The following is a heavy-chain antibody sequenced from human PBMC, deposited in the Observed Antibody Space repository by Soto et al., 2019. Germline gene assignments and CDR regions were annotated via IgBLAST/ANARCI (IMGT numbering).Heavy chain of an antibody. CDR2: IYYSGRT. D-gene: IGHD4-17*01. J-gene: IGHJ4*02. CDR3: ARVGGHHFGDSGGFDY. Sequence: PSETLSLTCTVSGGSIRDYFWTWIRQPPGKGLEWIGYIYYSGRTNYNPSLKSRVSISVDTSKNHFSLQLRSVTAADTAVDYCARVGGHHFGDSGGFDYWGQGTMGTVSS. CDR1: GGSIRDYF. V-gene: IGHV4-59*01.